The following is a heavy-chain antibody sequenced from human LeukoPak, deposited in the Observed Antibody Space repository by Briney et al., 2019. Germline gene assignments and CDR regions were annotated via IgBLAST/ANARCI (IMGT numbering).Heavy chain of an antibody. D-gene: IGHD2-15*01. CDR3: EVVVAATPYAFDI. J-gene: IGHJ3*02. CDR1: GFTFSSYG. Sequence: GRALRLSCAASGFTFSSYGMHWVRQAPGKGLEWVAVISYDGSNKYYADSVKGRFTISRDNSKNTLYLQMNSLRDEDTAVYYCEVVVAATPYAFDIWGQGTMVTVSS. CDR2: ISYDGSNK. V-gene: IGHV3-30*03.